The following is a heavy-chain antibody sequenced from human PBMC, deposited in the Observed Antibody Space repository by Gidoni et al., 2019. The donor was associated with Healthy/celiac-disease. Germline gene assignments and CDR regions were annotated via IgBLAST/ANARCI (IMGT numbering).Heavy chain of an antibody. J-gene: IGHJ4*02. CDR2: ISGSGGST. Sequence: EVQLLESGVGLVQPGGSLRLSCAASGFTFSSYAMSWVRQAPGKGLEWVSAISGSGGSTYYADSVKGRFTISRDNSKNTLYLQMNSLRAEDTAVYYCAKDPVWDVGATNSNRFDYWGQGTLVTVSS. CDR1: GFTFSSYA. CDR3: AKDPVWDVGATNSNRFDY. V-gene: IGHV3-23*01. D-gene: IGHD1-26*01.